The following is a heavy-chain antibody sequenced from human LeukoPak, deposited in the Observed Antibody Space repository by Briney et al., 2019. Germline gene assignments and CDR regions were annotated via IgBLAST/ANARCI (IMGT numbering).Heavy chain of an antibody. CDR3: ARHYCSGGSCYWHFDL. Sequence: PETLSLTCAVYGGSFSGYYWSWIRQPPGKGLEWIGESNDSGSTKYNPSLKSRVTISVDTSKNQYSLKLSSVTAADTAVYYCARHYCSGGSCYWHFDLWGRGTLVTVSS. J-gene: IGHJ2*01. D-gene: IGHD2-15*01. CDR2: SNDSGST. V-gene: IGHV4-34*01. CDR1: GGSFSGYY.